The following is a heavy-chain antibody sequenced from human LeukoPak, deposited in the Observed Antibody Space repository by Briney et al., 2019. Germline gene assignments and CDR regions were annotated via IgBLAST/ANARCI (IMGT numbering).Heavy chain of an antibody. Sequence: GGSLRLSCAASGFTFSSYAMSWVRQAPGKGLEWVSAISGSAYSTYYADSVKGRFTISRDNSKNTLYLQMNSLRAEDTAVCYCAKVMTRTMVRGVPPSDYWGQGTLVTLSS. CDR3: AKVMTRTMVRGVPPSDY. D-gene: IGHD3-10*01. CDR2: ISGSAYST. V-gene: IGHV3-23*01. J-gene: IGHJ4*02. CDR1: GFTFSSYA.